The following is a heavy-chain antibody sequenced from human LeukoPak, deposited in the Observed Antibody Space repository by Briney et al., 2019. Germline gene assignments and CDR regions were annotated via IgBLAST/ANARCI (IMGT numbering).Heavy chain of an antibody. D-gene: IGHD3-10*01. J-gene: IGHJ6*03. Sequence: SETLSLTCTVSGGSISSSSYYWGWIRQPPGKGLEWIGSIYYSGSTYHNPSLKSRVTISVDTSKNQFSLKLTSVTAADTAVYYCATTDKYYYGSGSYQYYYYMDVWGKGTTVTVSS. CDR3: ATTDKYYYGSGSYQYYYYMDV. V-gene: IGHV4-39*07. CDR1: GGSISSSSYY. CDR2: IYYSGST.